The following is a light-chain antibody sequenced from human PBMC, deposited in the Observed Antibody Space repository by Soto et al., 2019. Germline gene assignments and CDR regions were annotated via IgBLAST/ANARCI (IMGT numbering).Light chain of an antibody. CDR3: QQYGSPPFT. Sequence: EIVLTQSPGTLSLSPGERATLSCRASQSISSSFLAWYQQRPGQAPRLLIHGVSSKAAGIPDRFSGSGSGTDFTLTINRLEPEDFALYFCQQYGSPPFTFGPGTQLEIK. CDR1: QSISSSF. CDR2: GVS. J-gene: IGKJ3*01. V-gene: IGKV3-20*01.